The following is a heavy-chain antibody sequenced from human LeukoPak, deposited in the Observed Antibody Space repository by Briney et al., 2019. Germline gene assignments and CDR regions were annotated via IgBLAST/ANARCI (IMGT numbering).Heavy chain of an antibody. Sequence: GGSLRLSCAASGFRFSNYFMHWVRQAPGKGLVWVSRINNDGSSTTYADSAKGRFTISRDNAKNTLYPQTNSLRAEDTAVYYCARVGYCSGASCYSPNYYYGMDVWGQGTTVTVSS. D-gene: IGHD2-15*01. J-gene: IGHJ6*02. V-gene: IGHV3-74*01. CDR1: GFRFSNYF. CDR2: INNDGSST. CDR3: ARVGYCSGASCYSPNYYYGMDV.